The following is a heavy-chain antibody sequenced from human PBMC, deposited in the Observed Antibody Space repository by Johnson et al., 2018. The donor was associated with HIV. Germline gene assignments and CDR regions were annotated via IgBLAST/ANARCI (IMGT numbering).Heavy chain of an antibody. V-gene: IGHV3-53*01. J-gene: IGHJ3*02. D-gene: IGHD2-2*01. Sequence: VQLVESGGGLIQTGGSLRLSCVASGFTVSSNYMNWVRQAPGKGLEWVSAISGSGGSTDYAAPVKGRFTISRAVSKNTLYLQMNSLKTEDTAVYYCTTDLVPAAKEPVVVGGAFDIWGQGTMVTVSS. CDR2: SGSGGST. CDR3: TTDLVPAAKEPVVVGGAFDI. CDR1: GFTVSSNY.